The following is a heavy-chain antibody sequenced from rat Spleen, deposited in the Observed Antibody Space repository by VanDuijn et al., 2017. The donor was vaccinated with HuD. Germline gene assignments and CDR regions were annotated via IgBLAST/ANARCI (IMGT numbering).Heavy chain of an antibody. J-gene: IGHJ3*01. CDR2: MWRGGNT. CDR1: GFSLTNYN. Sequence: QVQLMESGPGLVQPSETLSLTCTVSGFSLTNYNVHWVRQPPGKGLEWMGVMWRGGNTDYNSVLKSRLSINRDTSKNQVFLKMNSLQTEDTATYYCARGGNYDWFAYWGQGTLVTVSS. D-gene: IGHD1-10*01. CDR3: ARGGNYDWFAY. V-gene: IGHV2-45*01.